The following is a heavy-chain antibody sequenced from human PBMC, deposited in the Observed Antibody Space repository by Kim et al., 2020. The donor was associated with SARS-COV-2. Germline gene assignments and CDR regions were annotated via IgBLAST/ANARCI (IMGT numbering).Heavy chain of an antibody. Sequence: GGSLRLSCAASGFTVSSNYMSWVRQAPGKGLEWVSVIYSGGSTYYADSVKGRFTISRDNSKNTLYLQMNSLRAEDTAVYYCARERPGITIFGVVTHDAFDIWGQGTMVTVSS. J-gene: IGHJ3*02. D-gene: IGHD3-3*01. CDR2: IYSGGST. V-gene: IGHV3-53*01. CDR3: ARERPGITIFGVVTHDAFDI. CDR1: GFTVSSNY.